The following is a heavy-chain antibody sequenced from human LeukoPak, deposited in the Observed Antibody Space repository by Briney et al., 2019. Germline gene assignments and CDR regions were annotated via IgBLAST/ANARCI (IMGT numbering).Heavy chain of an antibody. J-gene: IGHJ4*02. D-gene: IGHD5-12*01. CDR1: GYSISSGYY. Sequence: PSETLSLTCTVSGYSISSGYYWGWIRPPPGKGLEWIGSIYHSGSTYYNPSLKSRVTISVDTSKNQFSLKLSSVTATDTAVYYCARMSGYEDPHYFDYWGQGTLVTVSS. V-gene: IGHV4-38-2*02. CDR2: IYHSGST. CDR3: ARMSGYEDPHYFDY.